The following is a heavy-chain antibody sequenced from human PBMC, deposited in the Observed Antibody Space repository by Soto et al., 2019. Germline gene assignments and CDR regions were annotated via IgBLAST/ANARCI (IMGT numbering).Heavy chain of an antibody. V-gene: IGHV3-21*01. D-gene: IGHD4-17*01. CDR1: GFTFSSYT. CDR3: ARVWGDYGDFDH. CDR2: ISPSSTYI. J-gene: IGHJ4*01. Sequence: EVHLVESGGGLVKPGGSLRLSCAASGFTFSSYTMSWVRQAPGKGLEWVSSISPSSTYIYYADSVKGRFTISRDNAKDSLYLQMNSLRAEDTAVYYCARVWGDYGDFDHWGQGTLVTVSS.